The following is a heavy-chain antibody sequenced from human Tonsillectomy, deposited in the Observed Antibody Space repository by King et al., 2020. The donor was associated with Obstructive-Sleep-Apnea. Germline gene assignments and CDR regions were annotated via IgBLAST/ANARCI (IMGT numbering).Heavy chain of an antibody. Sequence: ESQLVQSGGGLVQPGGSLRLSCVASGFTFNSYSMNWVRQAPGKGLEWVSSIRGSGSTIYYADSVKGRFTISRDNAKKSLYLQMNSLRADDTAVYYCARRFLTYSCYDLSCLDYWGQGTLVTVS. CDR2: IRGSGSTI. CDR1: GFTFNSYS. CDR3: ARRFLTYSCYDLSCLDY. J-gene: IGHJ4*02. D-gene: IGHD5-12*01. V-gene: IGHV3-48*04.